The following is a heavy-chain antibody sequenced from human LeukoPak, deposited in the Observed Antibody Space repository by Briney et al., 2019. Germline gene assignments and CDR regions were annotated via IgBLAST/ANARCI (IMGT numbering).Heavy chain of an antibody. CDR2: IYSSGST. D-gene: IGHD6-13*01. Sequence: SEALSLTCTVSGGSISSYYWSWMRQPAGKGLEWIGRIYSSGSTAYNPSLRSRLTVSLDTSKNQFSLKLISVTAADMAVYYCATGGGSSWLSPLDYWGQGALVTVSS. V-gene: IGHV4-4*07. J-gene: IGHJ4*02. CDR3: ATGGGSSWLSPLDY. CDR1: GGSISSYY.